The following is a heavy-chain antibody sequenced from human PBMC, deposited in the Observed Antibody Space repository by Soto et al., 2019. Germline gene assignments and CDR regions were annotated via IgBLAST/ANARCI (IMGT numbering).Heavy chain of an antibody. CDR3: RGPASGSSWSHYYYGMDV. CDR1: GFTFSNAW. J-gene: IGHJ6*02. CDR2: IKSKTDGGTT. Sequence: WGSLRLSCAASGFTFSNAWMNWVRQAPGKGLEWVGRIKSKTDGGTTDYAAPVKGRFTISRDDSKNTLYLQMNSLKTEDTAVYYCRGPASGSSWSHYYYGMDVWGQGTTVTVSS. V-gene: IGHV3-15*07. D-gene: IGHD6-13*01.